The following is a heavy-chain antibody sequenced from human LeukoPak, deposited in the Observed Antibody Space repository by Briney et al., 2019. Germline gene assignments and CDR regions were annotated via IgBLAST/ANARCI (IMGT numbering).Heavy chain of an antibody. V-gene: IGHV1-8*01. Sequence: ASVKVSCKASGYTFTSYDINWVRQATGQGLEWMGWMNPNSGNTGYAQKFQGRVTMTRNTSISTAYMELSSLRSEDTAVYYCARLPPRYSSRLIPWFDPWGQGTLVTVSS. CDR3: ARLPPRYSSRLIPWFDP. CDR1: GYTFTSYD. J-gene: IGHJ5*02. D-gene: IGHD6-13*01. CDR2: MNPNSGNT.